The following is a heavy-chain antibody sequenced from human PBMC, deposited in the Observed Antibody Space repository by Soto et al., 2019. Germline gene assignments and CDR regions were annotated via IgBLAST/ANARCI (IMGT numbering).Heavy chain of an antibody. Sequence: SGGSLRLSCAASGFIFTNYAMNWVRQAPGKGLEWVSVIGGRGNSAYYADSVQGRFTISVDTSKNQFSLKLSSVTAADTAVYYCVFEIDAFDIWGQGAMVTVSS. D-gene: IGHD2-21*01. CDR1: GFIFTNYA. V-gene: IGHV3-23*01. CDR3: VFEIDAFDI. J-gene: IGHJ3*02. CDR2: IGGRGNSA.